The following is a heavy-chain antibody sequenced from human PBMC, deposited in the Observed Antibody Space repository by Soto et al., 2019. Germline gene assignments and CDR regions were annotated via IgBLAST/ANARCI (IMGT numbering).Heavy chain of an antibody. D-gene: IGHD4-17*01. V-gene: IGHV1-18*01. Sequence: QVQLVQSGAEVKKPGASVKVSCKASGYTFTSYGISWVRQAPGQGLEWMGWISDYNGNTNYAQKLQGRVTMTTDTSTSTDYMELRSLRSDDTAGYYCAREKYGDYYFDCWGQGTLVTVSS. CDR3: AREKYGDYYFDC. J-gene: IGHJ4*02. CDR1: GYTFTSYG. CDR2: ISDYNGNT.